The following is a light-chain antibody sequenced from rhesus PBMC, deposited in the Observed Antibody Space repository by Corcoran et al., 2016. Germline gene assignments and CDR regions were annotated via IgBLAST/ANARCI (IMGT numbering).Light chain of an antibody. CDR2: AAY. V-gene: IGKV1S12*01. Sequence: DIQMTQSPSALSASVGDRVTISCRASQNMYSNLAWYQQKPGQALKLLIYAAYSLQTGIPSRFSGSGAGTDFTLTISRLQPEVSAAYYCQHYYDNPLTFGGGTKVEIK. J-gene: IGKJ4*01. CDR3: QHYYDNPLT. CDR1: QNMYSN.